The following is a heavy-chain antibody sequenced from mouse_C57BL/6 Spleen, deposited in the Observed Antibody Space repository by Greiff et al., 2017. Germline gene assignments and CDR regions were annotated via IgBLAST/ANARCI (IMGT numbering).Heavy chain of an antibody. CDR1: GYTFTSYW. V-gene: IGHV1-64*01. Sequence: QVQLQQPGAELVKPGASVKLSCKASGYTFTSYWMHWVKQRPGQGLEWIGMIHPNSGSTNYNEKFKSKATLTVDKSSSTAYMQLSSLTSEDSAVYYCARGGDYDLAWFAYWGQGTLVTVSA. J-gene: IGHJ3*01. D-gene: IGHD2-4*01. CDR2: IHPNSGST. CDR3: ARGGDYDLAWFAY.